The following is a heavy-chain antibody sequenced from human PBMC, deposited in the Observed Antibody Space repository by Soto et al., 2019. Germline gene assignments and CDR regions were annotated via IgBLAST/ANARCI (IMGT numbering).Heavy chain of an antibody. CDR3: ATSAGLFDP. Sequence: SETLSLTCAVYGGSFSGYCWSWIRQPPGKGLEWIGEINHSGSTNYNPSLKSRVTISVDTSKNQFSLKLSSVTAADTAVYYCATSAGLFDPWGQGTLVTVSS. CDR2: INHSGST. J-gene: IGHJ5*02. V-gene: IGHV4-34*01. CDR1: GGSFSGYC.